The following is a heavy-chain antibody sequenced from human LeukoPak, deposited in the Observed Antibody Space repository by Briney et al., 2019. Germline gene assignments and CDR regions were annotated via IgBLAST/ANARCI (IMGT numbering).Heavy chain of an antibody. J-gene: IGHJ4*02. CDR2: INGGGSPI. CDR1: GFIFSRDS. CDR3: VRDNPRCCGVVPANIDDY. D-gene: IGHD2-15*01. Sequence: PGGSLRLSCATSGFIFSRDSMNWVRQAPGKGLEWVAYINGGGSPILYADSVRGRFTISRDNAKNSLYLQINSLRAEDTAVYYCVRDNPRCCGVVPANIDDYWGQGTLVTVSS. V-gene: IGHV3-48*01.